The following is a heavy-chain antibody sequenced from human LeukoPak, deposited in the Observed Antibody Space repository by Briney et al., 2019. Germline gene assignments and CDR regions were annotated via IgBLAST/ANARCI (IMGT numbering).Heavy chain of an antibody. CDR3: ARAPAVAYNWFDP. Sequence: SQTLSLTCAVSGGSISSGGYSWSWIRQPPGKGLEWTGFIYYGGSTNYIPSLKSRVAISVDTSKNQLSLKLSSVTAADTAVYYCARAPAVAYNWFDPWGQGTLVTVSS. J-gene: IGHJ5*02. D-gene: IGHD6-19*01. V-gene: IGHV4-30-2*03. CDR2: IYYGGST. CDR1: GGSISSGGYS.